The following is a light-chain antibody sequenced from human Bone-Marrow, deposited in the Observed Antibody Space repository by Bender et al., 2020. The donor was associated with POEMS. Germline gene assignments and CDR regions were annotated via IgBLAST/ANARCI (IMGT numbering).Light chain of an antibody. CDR3: SSYTSVRTWV. CDR2: EVS. CDR1: SSDVGSYNS. V-gene: IGLV2-14*01. J-gene: IGLJ3*02. Sequence: QSALTQPASVSGSPGQSIAISCTGTSSDVGSYNSVSWYQQNPGKAPKLIIYEVSNRPSGVSDRFSGSKSGNTASLTISGLQAEDEADYFCSSYTSVRTWVFGGGTKLTVL.